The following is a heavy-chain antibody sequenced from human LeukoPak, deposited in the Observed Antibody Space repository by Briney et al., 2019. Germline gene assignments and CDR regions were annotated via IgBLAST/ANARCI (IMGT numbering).Heavy chain of an antibody. V-gene: IGHV4-61*02. J-gene: IGHJ4*02. CDR2: IYTSGST. CDR1: GGSISSGSYY. D-gene: IGHD3-22*01. Sequence: SETLSLTCTVSGGSISSGSYYWSWIRQPAGKGLEWIGRIYTSGSTNYNPSLKSRVTISVDTSKNQFSLKLSSVTAADTAVYYCARGKYYYDSSGYSDSFDYWGQGTLVTVSS. CDR3: ARGKYYYDSSGYSDSFDY.